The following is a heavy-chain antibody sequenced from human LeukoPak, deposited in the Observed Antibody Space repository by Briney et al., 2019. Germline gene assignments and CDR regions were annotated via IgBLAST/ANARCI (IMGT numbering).Heavy chain of an antibody. Sequence: KPSETLSLTCTVSGGSISSYYWSWIRQPPGKGLEWLGYIYYSGSTNYNPSLKSRVTISVDTSKNQFSLKLSSVTAADTAVYYCARAQPNYDILTGSHYYYYGMDVWGQGTTVTVSS. J-gene: IGHJ6*02. D-gene: IGHD3-9*01. V-gene: IGHV4-59*01. CDR3: ARAQPNYDILTGSHYYYYGMDV. CDR2: IYYSGST. CDR1: GGSISSYY.